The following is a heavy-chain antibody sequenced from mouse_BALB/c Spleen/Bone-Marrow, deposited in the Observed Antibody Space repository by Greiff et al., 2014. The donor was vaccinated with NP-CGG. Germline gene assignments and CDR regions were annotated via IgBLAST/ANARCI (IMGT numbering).Heavy chain of an antibody. V-gene: IGHV1-80*01. CDR1: GYAFSTYW. J-gene: IGHJ2*01. CDR2: IHPGDGDT. CDR3: ARGGISVDY. Sequence: VQLQQSGAELVRPGSSVKISCKSSGYAFSTYWINWVKQRPGQGLEWIGQIHPGDGDTDFNGKFKGKATLTADRSSNTAYMEFSSLTSEDSAVYFCARGGISVDYWGQGTTLTVSS.